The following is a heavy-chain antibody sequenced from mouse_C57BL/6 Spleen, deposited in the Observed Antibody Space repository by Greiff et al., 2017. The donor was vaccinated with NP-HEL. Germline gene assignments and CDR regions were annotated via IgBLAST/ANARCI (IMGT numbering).Heavy chain of an antibody. J-gene: IGHJ3*01. CDR1: GYTFTSYW. D-gene: IGHD1-1*01. Sequence: QVQLQQPGAELVMPGASVKLSCKASGYTFTSYWMHWVKQRPGKGLEWIGEIDPSDSYPNFNPKFKGKSTLTVDKSSSTAYMQLSSLTSEDSAVYYCARNYGSSYGGLFAYWGQGTLVTVSA. V-gene: IGHV1-69*01. CDR3: ARNYGSSYGGLFAY. CDR2: IDPSDSYP.